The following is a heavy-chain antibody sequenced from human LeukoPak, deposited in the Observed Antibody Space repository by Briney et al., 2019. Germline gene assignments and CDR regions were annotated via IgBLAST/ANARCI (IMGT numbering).Heavy chain of an antibody. D-gene: IGHD3-22*01. CDR1: GGSFSGYY. J-gene: IGHJ4*02. V-gene: IGHV4-34*01. CDR3: ARARRVNPYYYDSSGYYCLFDY. Sequence: SETLSLTCAVYGGSFSGYYWSWIRQPPGKGLEWIGEINHNGSTNYNPSLKSRVTISVDTSKNQFSLKLSSVTAADTAVYYCARARRVNPYYYDSSGYYCLFDYWGQGTLVTVSS. CDR2: INHNGST.